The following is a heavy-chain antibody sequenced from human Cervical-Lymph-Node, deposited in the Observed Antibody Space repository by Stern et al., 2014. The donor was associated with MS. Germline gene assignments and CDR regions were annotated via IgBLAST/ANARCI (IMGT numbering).Heavy chain of an antibody. V-gene: IGHV1-2*02. J-gene: IGHJ4*02. CDR1: RYTFTAYS. D-gene: IGHD6-19*01. Sequence: QDQLVQSGAEVKKPGASLKVSCQTSRYTFTAYSFHWVRQAPGQGLQWMGWVNPNTGATTYAKQFRGRVPMTRDSSINTAYMELSRLTSDDTAVYYCAAASTTSSASPFDYWGQGTLLTVSS. CDR3: AAASTTSSASPFDY. CDR2: VNPNTGAT.